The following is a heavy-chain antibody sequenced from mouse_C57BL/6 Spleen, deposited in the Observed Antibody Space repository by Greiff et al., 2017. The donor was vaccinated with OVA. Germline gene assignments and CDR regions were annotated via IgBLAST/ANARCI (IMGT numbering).Heavy chain of an antibody. D-gene: IGHD2-2*01. Sequence: PLPPPLASLFPPWASVTLSCKASGYTFTSYWMHWVKQRPGQGLEWIGMIHPNSGSTNYNEKFKSKATLTVDKSSSTAYMQLSSLTSEDSAVYYCARGGYDDYFDYWGQGTTLTVSS. CDR1: GYTFTSYW. V-gene: IGHV1-64*01. CDR3: ARGGYDDYFDY. CDR2: IHPNSGST. J-gene: IGHJ2*01.